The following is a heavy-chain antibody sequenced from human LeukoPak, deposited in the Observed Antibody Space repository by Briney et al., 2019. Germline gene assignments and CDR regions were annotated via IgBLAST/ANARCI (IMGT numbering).Heavy chain of an antibody. CDR3: ARHVVDPVVVTAYWFDP. CDR2: IYYSGST. D-gene: IGHD2-21*02. CDR1: GDSISSSRSY. J-gene: IGHJ5*02. Sequence: PSETLSLTCTVSGDSISSSRSYWGWIRQPPGKGLEWIGSIYYSGSTYYNPSLKSRVTISVDTSKNQFSLKLSSVTAADTAVYYCARHVVDPVVVTAYWFDPWGQGTLVTVSS. V-gene: IGHV4-39*01.